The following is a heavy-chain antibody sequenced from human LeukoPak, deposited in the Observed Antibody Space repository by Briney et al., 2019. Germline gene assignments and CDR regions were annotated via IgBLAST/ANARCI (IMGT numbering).Heavy chain of an antibody. CDR1: GGSISNYY. Sequence: SETLSLTCTVSGGSISNYYWSWIRQPPGKGLEWIGYIFYTGTTNYSFSLKSRLTISVDTSKNQFSLRLTSVTAADTAVYYCARGWGYFDYWGQGTLVTVSS. V-gene: IGHV4-59*01. D-gene: IGHD6-19*01. J-gene: IGHJ4*02. CDR3: ARGWGYFDY. CDR2: IFYTGTT.